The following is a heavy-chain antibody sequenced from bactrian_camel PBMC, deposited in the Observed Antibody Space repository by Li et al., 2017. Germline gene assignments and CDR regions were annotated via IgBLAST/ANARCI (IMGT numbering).Heavy chain of an antibody. V-gene: IGHV3S53*01. D-gene: IGHD3*01. CDR1: FYPSEYY. CDR3: AATAVDLTYCSDAYWYNY. Sequence: VQLVESGGGSVQAGGALKLSCVASFYPSEYYMAWFRQAPGKQREGVATINTPGKTRYADSVKGRFTISRDDSKNTLYLQMESLKPEDTAMYYCAATAVDLTYCSDAYWYNYWGQGTQVTVS. CDR2: INTPGKT. J-gene: IGHJ4*01.